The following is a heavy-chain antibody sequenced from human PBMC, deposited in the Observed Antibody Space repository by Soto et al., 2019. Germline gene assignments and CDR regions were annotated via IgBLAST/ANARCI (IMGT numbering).Heavy chain of an antibody. CDR2: IYYTGNT. J-gene: IGHJ4*02. D-gene: IGHD1-1*01. Sequence: QVHLQESGPGLVKPSETLSLTCTVSGLSITNNYWSWIRQPPGKGLEWIGYIYYTGNTNYDPSLKSRVTMSVDTSKNQCSRNLASLTAADTAIYYCARANWYSEYWGQGTLVIVSS. CDR3: ARANWYSEY. V-gene: IGHV4-59*13. CDR1: GLSITNNY.